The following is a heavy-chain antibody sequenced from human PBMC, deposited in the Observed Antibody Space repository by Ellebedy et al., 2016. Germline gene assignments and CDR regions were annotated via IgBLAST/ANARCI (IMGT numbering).Heavy chain of an antibody. J-gene: IGHJ6*04. Sequence: SETLSLXXSVSGGSFSGSDSYWGWTRPAPGKGLEWIGNIYHRGSTYYNPSLKSRVTISVDTANNQFFLKLSSVTAADTAVYFCARHPSGTALDHVDVWGKGTTVTVSS. D-gene: IGHD1-1*01. CDR2: IYHRGST. CDR3: ARHPSGTALDHVDV. V-gene: IGHV4-39*01. CDR1: GGSFSGSDSY.